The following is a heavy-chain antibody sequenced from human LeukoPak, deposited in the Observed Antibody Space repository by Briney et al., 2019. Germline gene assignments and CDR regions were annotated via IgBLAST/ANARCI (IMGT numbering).Heavy chain of an antibody. CDR3: ARGYYRLHCSSTSCYTGNAFDI. CDR1: GFTFSDYY. J-gene: IGHJ3*02. V-gene: IGHV3-11*04. CDR2: ISSSGSTI. D-gene: IGHD2-2*02. Sequence: GGSLRLSCAASGFTFSDYYMSWIRQAPGKGLERVSYISSSGSTIYYADSVKGRFTISRDNAKNSLYLQMNSLRAEDTAVYYCARGYYRLHCSSTSCYTGNAFDIWGQGTMVTVSS.